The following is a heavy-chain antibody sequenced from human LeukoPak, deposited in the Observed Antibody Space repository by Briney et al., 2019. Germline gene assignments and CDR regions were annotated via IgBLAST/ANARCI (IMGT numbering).Heavy chain of an antibody. J-gene: IGHJ3*02. CDR3: ARDGPDYDFWSGYFTGGAFDI. CDR2: ISSSGSTI. CDR1: GFTFSDYY. V-gene: IGHV3-11*04. Sequence: GGSLRLSCAASGFTFSDYYMSWIRQAPGKGLEWVSYISSSGSTIYYADSVKGRFTISRDNAKNSLYLQMNSLRAEDTAVYYCARDGPDYDFWSGYFTGGAFDIWGQGTMVTVSS. D-gene: IGHD3-3*01.